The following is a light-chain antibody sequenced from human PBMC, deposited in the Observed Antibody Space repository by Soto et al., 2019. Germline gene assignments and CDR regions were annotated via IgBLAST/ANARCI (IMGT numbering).Light chain of an antibody. CDR1: SSNFGSNT. V-gene: IGLV1-44*01. Sequence: SVLTQPPAASGSPGQRVTISCSGSSSNFGSNTVNWYKQLPGTAPKLLIYSNNQRPSGVPDRFSGSKSGTSASLAISGLQSEDEADYYCAAWDDSLNGYVFGTGTKVTVL. CDR2: SNN. CDR3: AAWDDSLNGYV. J-gene: IGLJ1*01.